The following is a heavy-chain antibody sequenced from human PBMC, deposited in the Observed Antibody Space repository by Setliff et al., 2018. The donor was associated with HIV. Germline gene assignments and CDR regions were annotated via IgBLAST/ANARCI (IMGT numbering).Heavy chain of an antibody. D-gene: IGHD4-17*01. Sequence: VASVKVSCKASGYTFTSYDINWVRQAAGQGLEWMAWINPNSGNIDYAQKFQGRVTMTKNTSISTAYLELSSLRSEDTAVYYCARGSFFGDYGNYYYYALDVWGQGTTVTVSS. V-gene: IGHV1-8*01. J-gene: IGHJ6*02. CDR2: INPNSGNI. CDR3: ARGSFFGDYGNYYYYALDV. CDR1: GYTFTSYD.